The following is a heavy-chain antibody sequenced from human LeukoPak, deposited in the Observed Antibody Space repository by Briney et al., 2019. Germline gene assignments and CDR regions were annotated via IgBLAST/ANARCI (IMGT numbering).Heavy chain of an antibody. V-gene: IGHV3-13*01. CDR1: GFTFSIYD. J-gene: IGHJ2*01. CDR3: ARDTLDIGGDYGWYFDL. Sequence: GGSLRLSCAASGFTFSIYDMHCVRHATGKCLEWVSAIGTVCDTYYPGSVKGRFTISRENAKNSLYLQMNSLRDGDTAVYYCARDTLDIGGDYGWYFDLWGRGTLVTVSS. CDR2: IGTVCDT. D-gene: IGHD1-26*01.